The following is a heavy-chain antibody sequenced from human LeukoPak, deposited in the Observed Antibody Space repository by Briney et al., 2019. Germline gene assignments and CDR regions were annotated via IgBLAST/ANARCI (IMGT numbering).Heavy chain of an antibody. CDR1: GFTFTGYY. V-gene: IGHV1-2*02. J-gene: IGHJ4*02. CDR2: INPRSGDT. CDR3: ARDLANANFDC. Sequence: ASVKVSCKASGFTFTGYYMHWVRQAPGQGLEWMGWINPRSGDTNYAQKFLGRVTMTRDTSISTAYMELSRLRSDDTAVYYCARDLANANFDCWGQGTLVTVSS.